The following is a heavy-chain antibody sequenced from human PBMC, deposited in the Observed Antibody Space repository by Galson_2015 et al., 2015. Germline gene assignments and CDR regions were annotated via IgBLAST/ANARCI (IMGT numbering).Heavy chain of an antibody. CDR1: GGSISSGGYY. D-gene: IGHD5-18*01. CDR3: AREVSYGLYYYMDV. V-gene: IGHV4-31*03. J-gene: IGHJ6*03. CDR2: IYYSGST. Sequence: TLSLTCTVSGGSISSGGYYWSWIRQHPGKGLEWIGYIYYSGSTYYNPSLKSRVTISVDTSKNQFSLKLSSVTAADTAVYYCAREVSYGLYYYMDVWGKGTTVTVSS.